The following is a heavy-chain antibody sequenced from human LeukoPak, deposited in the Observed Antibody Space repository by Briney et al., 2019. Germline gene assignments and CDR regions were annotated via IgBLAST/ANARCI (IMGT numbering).Heavy chain of an antibody. CDR2: IYYSGSS. D-gene: IGHD6-13*01. CDR1: GGSISNYY. J-gene: IGHJ3*02. Sequence: PSETLSLTCTVSGGSISNYYWNWIRQPPGKGLEWIGYIYYSGSSNYNPSLKSRVTISVDTSKNQLSLKLSSVTAADTAVYYCARAVIAAAGILNAFDIWGQGTMVTVSS. CDR3: ARAVIAAAGILNAFDI. V-gene: IGHV4-59*01.